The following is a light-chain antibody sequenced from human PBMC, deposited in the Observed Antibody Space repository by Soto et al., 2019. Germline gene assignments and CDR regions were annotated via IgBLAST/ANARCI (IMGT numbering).Light chain of an antibody. J-gene: IGLJ3*02. Sequence: QSVLTQPSSASGTPGQRVTISCSGSSSNIGSNIVNWYQQLPGTAPKHLIYSSNKRPPGVPDRFSGSKSGTSASLAIIGLQSEDEADYYCATWYDSLNAWVFGGGTKVTVL. V-gene: IGLV1-44*01. CDR1: SSNIGSNI. CDR2: SSN. CDR3: ATWYDSLNAWV.